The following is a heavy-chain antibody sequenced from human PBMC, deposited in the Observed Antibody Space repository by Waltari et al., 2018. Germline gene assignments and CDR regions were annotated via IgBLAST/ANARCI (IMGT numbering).Heavy chain of an antibody. J-gene: IGHJ4*02. Sequence: EVQLVQSGAEVKKPGESLKISCKISGYIFTSYWIAWVRQMPGKGLECMGIIYPGDSDTKYSPSFKGQVTISADKAISTAYLQWSSLKASDTGMYYCARSGSSLDFWGQGTLVTVSS. V-gene: IGHV5-51*01. CDR1: GYIFTSYW. CDR2: IYPGDSDT. CDR3: ARSGSSLDF. D-gene: IGHD6-6*01.